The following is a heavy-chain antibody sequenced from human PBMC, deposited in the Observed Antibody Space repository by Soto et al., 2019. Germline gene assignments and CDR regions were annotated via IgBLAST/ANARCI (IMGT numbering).Heavy chain of an antibody. J-gene: IGHJ5*02. CDR3: VKGSIATAGSGVYNWFDP. D-gene: IGHD6-13*01. CDR2: ISSNGRST. Sequence: PWWSLRLSCAASGFTFGTYAMHWFRQAPGKGLEYVSGISSNGRSTNYADSVKGRFTISRDNPKNTLHLQMSSLTADDTAVYYCVKGSIATAGSGVYNWFDPWGQGTPVTVSS. CDR1: GFTFGTYA. V-gene: IGHV3-64D*06.